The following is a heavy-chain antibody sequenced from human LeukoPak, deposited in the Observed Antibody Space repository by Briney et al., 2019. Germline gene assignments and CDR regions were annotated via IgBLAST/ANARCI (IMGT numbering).Heavy chain of an antibody. CDR2: MNPNSGNT. D-gene: IGHD4-17*01. V-gene: IGHV1-8*03. Sequence: GASVKVSCKASGYTFTSYDINWVRQATGQGLEWMGWMNPNSGNTGYAQKFQGRVTITRNTSISTAYMELSSLRSEDTAVYYCARVPTPRKFRPEKNGTRADLRPYYFDYWGQGTLVTVSS. CDR3: ARVPTPRKFRPEKNGTRADLRPYYFDY. CDR1: GYTFTSYD. J-gene: IGHJ4*02.